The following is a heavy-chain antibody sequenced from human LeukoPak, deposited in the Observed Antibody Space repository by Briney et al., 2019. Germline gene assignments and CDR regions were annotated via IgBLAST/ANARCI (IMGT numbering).Heavy chain of an antibody. J-gene: IGHJ4*02. CDR3: ARGVNSGYFDY. Sequence: SETLFLTCTVSGGSISSYYWTWIRQPPGKGLEWIGYIYYSGSTNYNPSLKSRVTISVDTSKNQFSLKLTSVTAADTAVYYCARGVNSGYFDYCGQGTLVTVSS. CDR2: IYYSGST. D-gene: IGHD1-26*01. V-gene: IGHV4-59*01. CDR1: GGSISSYY.